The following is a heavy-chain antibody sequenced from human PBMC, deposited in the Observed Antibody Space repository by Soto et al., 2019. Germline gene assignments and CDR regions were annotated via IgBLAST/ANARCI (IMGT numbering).Heavy chain of an antibody. J-gene: IGHJ3*01. V-gene: IGHV3-48*01. D-gene: IGHD3-22*01. CDR1: GFIFRNYG. CDR3: ARDQLYYNDISGRPLNAFDV. CDR2: IGIGSSTK. Sequence: GGSLRLSCAGSGFIFRNYGMSWVHQAPGKGLEWVSYIGIGSSTKYYADSVKGRFTISRDNAKNSLYLQMNSLRAEDTAVYYCARDQLYYNDISGRPLNAFDVWGQGTMVTVSS.